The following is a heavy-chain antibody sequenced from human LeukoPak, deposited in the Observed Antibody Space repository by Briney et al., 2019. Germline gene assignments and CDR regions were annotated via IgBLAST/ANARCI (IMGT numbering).Heavy chain of an antibody. CDR3: ARGDCSSTSCYNYYYGMDV. CDR1: GFTFSDYY. V-gene: IGHV3-11*01. D-gene: IGHD2-2*02. CDR2: ISSSGSTI. Sequence: VGSLTLSCAASGFTFSDYYMSWIRQAPGKGLEWVSYISSSGSTIYYADSVKGRFTISRDNAKNSLYLQMNSLRAEDTAVYYCARGDCSSTSCYNYYYGMDVWGQGTTVTVSS. J-gene: IGHJ6*02.